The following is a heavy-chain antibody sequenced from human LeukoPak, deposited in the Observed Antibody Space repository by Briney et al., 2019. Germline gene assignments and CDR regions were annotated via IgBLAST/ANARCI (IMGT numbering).Heavy chain of an antibody. CDR3: ARYSGSYSNDY. V-gene: IGHV3-48*01. CDR2: ISIGSSTI. J-gene: IGHJ4*02. D-gene: IGHD1-26*01. Sequence: GGGLRVSCVHSLFTLTVYTINAVRPAPRKGGEGGSYISIGSSTIYYADSVNVRFTISRDNAKNSLYLQMNSLRAEDTAVYYCARYSGSYSNDYWGQGTLVTVSS. CDR1: LFTLTVYT.